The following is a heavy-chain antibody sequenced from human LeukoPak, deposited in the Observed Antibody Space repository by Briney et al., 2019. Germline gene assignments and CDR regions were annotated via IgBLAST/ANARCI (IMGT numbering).Heavy chain of an antibody. D-gene: IGHD3-10*01. J-gene: IGHJ4*02. V-gene: IGHV3-23*01. CDR1: GFTFSSYA. Sequence: GGSLRLSCAASGFTFSSYAMSWVRQAPGKGLEWVLAISGSGGSTYYADSVKGRFTISRDNSKNTLYLQMNSLRAEDTAVYYCVQGTRRGAITMVRGVVGKSFYFDSWGQGTLVTVSS. CDR2: ISGSGGST. CDR3: VQGTRRGAITMVRGVVGKSFYFDS.